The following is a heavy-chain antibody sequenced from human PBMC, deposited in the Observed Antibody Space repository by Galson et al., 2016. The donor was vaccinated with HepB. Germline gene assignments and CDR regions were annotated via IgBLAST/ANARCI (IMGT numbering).Heavy chain of an antibody. D-gene: IGHD6-19*01. V-gene: IGHV3-30*18. CDR3: AKEEGGWYGDWFDP. J-gene: IGHJ5*02. Sequence: SLRLSCAASGFTFSSYGMHWVRQAPGKGLEWVAVTAYDESNKYYADSVKGRFTISRVNSKNTLYLQMKSLRAEDTAVYYCAKEEGGWYGDWFDPWGQGTLVTVSS. CDR1: GFTFSSYG. CDR2: TAYDESNK.